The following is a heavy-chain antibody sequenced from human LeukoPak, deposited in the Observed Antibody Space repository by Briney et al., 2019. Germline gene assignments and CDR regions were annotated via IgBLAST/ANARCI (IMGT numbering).Heavy chain of an antibody. D-gene: IGHD1-26*01. CDR2: IRYDGSNK. J-gene: IGHJ3*02. Sequence: GGSLRLSCAASGFTFSSYWMSWVRQAPGKGLEWVAFIRYDGSNKYYADSVKGRFTISRDNSKNTLYLQMNSLRTEDTAVYYCAKEQSYSGSYQGAFDIWGQGTMVTVSS. V-gene: IGHV3-30*02. CDR3: AKEQSYSGSYQGAFDI. CDR1: GFTFSSYW.